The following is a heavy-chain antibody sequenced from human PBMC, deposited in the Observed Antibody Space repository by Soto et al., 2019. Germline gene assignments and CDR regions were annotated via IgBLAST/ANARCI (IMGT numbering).Heavy chain of an antibody. CDR2: IYYSGST. J-gene: IGHJ6*02. Sequence: SETLSLTCTVSGGSISSSSYYWGWIRQPPGKGLEWIGSIYYSGSTYYNPSLKSRVTISVDTSKNQFSLKLSSVTAADTAAYYCARQGRLVHPIYYYYGMDVWGQGTTVTVSS. V-gene: IGHV4-39*01. CDR3: ARQGRLVHPIYYYYGMDV. CDR1: GGSISSSSYY. D-gene: IGHD6-19*01.